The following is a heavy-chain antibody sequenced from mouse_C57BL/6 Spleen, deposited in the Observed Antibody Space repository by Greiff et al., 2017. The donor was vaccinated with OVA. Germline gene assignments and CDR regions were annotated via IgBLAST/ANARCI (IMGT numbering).Heavy chain of an antibody. CDR3: TRSGDYDGHYFDY. V-gene: IGHV1-5*01. D-gene: IGHD2-4*01. CDR2: IYPGNSDT. Sequence: EVQLQQSGTVLARPGASVKMSCKTSGYTFTSYWMHWVKQRPGQGLEWIGAIYPGNSDTSYNQKFKGKAKLTAVTSSSTAYMELSSLTNEDSAVYYGTRSGDYDGHYFDYWGQGTTLTVSS. CDR1: GYTFTSYW. J-gene: IGHJ2*01.